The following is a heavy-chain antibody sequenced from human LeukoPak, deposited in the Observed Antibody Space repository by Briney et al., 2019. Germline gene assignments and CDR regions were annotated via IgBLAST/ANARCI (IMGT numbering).Heavy chain of an antibody. CDR3: ANGYDFWSGYLVH. D-gene: IGHD3-3*01. J-gene: IGHJ4*02. CDR2: ISYDGSNK. V-gene: IGHV3-30*18. CDR1: GFTFSSYG. Sequence: GRSLRLSCAASGFTFSSYGMHWVRQAPGKGLEWVAVISYDGSNKYYAGSVKGRFTISRDNSKNTLYLQMNSLRAEDTAVYYCANGYDFWSGYLVHWGQGTLVTVSS.